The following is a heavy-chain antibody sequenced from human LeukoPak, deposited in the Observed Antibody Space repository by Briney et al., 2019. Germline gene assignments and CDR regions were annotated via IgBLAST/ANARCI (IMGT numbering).Heavy chain of an antibody. J-gene: IGHJ5*02. CDR2: MNPNSGNT. V-gene: IGHV1-8*01. Sequence: ASVKVSCKASGYTFTSYDINWVRQATGQGLEWMGWMNPNSGNTGYAQKFQGRVTMTRNTSISTAYMELRSLRSDDTAVYYCARVVRYLRGLGTNWFDPWGQGTLVTVSS. CDR3: ARVVRYLRGLGTNWFDP. CDR1: GYTFTSYD. D-gene: IGHD3-9*01.